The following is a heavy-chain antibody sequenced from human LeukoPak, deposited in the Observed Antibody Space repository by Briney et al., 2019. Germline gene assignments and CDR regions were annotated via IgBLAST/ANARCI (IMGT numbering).Heavy chain of an antibody. CDR2: INPNSGGT. V-gene: IGHV1-2*04. CDR3: ARSSDCSGGSCFPFDP. D-gene: IGHD2-15*01. J-gene: IGHJ5*02. CDR1: GYTFTGYY. Sequence: ASVKVSCKAPGYTFTGYYMHWVRQAPGQGLEWMGWINPNSGGTNYAQKFQGWVTMTRDTSISTAYMELSRLRSDDTAVYYCARSSDCSGGSCFPFDPWGQGTLVTVSS.